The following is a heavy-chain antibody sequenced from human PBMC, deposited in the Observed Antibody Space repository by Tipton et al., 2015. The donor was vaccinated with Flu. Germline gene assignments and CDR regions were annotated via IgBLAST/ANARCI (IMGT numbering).Heavy chain of an antibody. Sequence: TLSLTCAVYGGSFSGYYWSWIRQPPGKGLEWIGEINHSGSTNYNPSLKSRVTISVDTSKNQFSLKLSSVTAADTAVYYCARRPRYYYGSGSCYFDYWGQGTLVTASS. J-gene: IGHJ4*02. CDR3: ARRPRYYYGSGSCYFDY. V-gene: IGHV4-34*01. CDR2: INHSGST. D-gene: IGHD3-10*01. CDR1: GGSFSGYY.